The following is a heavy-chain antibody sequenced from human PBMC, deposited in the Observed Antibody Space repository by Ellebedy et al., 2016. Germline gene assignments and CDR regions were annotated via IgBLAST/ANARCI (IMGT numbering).Heavy chain of an antibody. CDR2: IIPTLDIA. CDR3: AKVARGSGSYYDVDY. D-gene: IGHD1-26*01. Sequence: ASVKVSCKASTGTFRSYGIDWVRQAPGQGLEWMGRIIPTLDIANYAQKFQGRVTITADKSTSAAYMELSSLRTEDTAVYYCAKVARGSGSYYDVDYWGQGTLVTVSS. J-gene: IGHJ4*02. V-gene: IGHV1-69*04. CDR1: TGTFRSYG.